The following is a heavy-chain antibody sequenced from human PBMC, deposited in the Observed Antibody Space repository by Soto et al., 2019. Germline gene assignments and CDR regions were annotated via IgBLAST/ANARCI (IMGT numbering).Heavy chain of an antibody. V-gene: IGHV1-18*01. CDR3: ARESAVAALDP. D-gene: IGHD6-19*01. J-gene: IGHJ5*02. CDR1: GYTFTSYG. Sequence: QVQLVQSGAEVKKPGASVKVSCKASGYTFTSYGISWVRQAPGQGLERMGWISAYNGNTNYAQKRQGRVTMTTDTPTSTADMELRSLRSDDTAVYYCARESAVAALDPWGQGTLVTVSS. CDR2: ISAYNGNT.